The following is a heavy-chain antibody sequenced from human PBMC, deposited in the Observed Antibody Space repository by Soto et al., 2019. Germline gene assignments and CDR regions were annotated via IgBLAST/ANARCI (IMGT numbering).Heavy chain of an antibody. Sequence: QVQLVQSGAEVKKPGASVKVSCKASGYTFTNYDINWVRQATGQGLEWVGWMSPNTGNTYFARKFQGRVTMTRDTSISTAYMALSSLRSDDTAVYYCARGPGPDYWGQGTLVTVSS. CDR2: MSPNTGNT. J-gene: IGHJ4*02. CDR1: GYTFTNYD. CDR3: ARGPGPDY. V-gene: IGHV1-8*01. D-gene: IGHD2-8*02.